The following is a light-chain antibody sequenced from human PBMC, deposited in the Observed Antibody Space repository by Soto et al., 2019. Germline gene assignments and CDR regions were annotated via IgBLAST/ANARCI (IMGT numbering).Light chain of an antibody. CDR3: HHYNPWPW. Sequence: EIVMTQFPATLSLSPGERATLSCRASQSVGSNLSWYQQKPGQGPRLLIYGASTRATGIPVRFSGSGSGTEFTLTINCLQSEDFGVYYCHHYNPWPWFGQGTKLEIK. J-gene: IGKJ2*01. V-gene: IGKV3-15*01. CDR1: QSVGSN. CDR2: GAS.